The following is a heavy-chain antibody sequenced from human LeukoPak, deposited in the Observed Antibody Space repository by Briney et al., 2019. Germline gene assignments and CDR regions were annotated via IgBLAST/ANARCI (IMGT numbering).Heavy chain of an antibody. CDR1: GYTLTELS. J-gene: IGHJ3*02. V-gene: IGHV1-24*01. CDR3: ATAPTLFDAFDI. CDR2: FDPEDGET. Sequence: ASVKVSCTVSGYTLTELSMHWVRQAPGKGLEWMGGFDPEDGETIYAQKFQGRVTMTEDTSTDTAYMELSSLRSEDTAVYYCATAPTLFDAFDIWGQGTMVTVSS.